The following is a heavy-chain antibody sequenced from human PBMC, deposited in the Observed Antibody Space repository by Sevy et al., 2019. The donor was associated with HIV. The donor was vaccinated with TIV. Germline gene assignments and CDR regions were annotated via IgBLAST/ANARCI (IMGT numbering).Heavy chain of an antibody. J-gene: IGHJ4*02. D-gene: IGHD2-15*01. CDR3: AKDLLRSGGSYFDY. CDR2: ISYDGSNK. Sequence: GGSLRLSCAASGFTFSSYGMHWVRQAPGKGLEWVAVISYDGSNKYYADSVKGRFTISRDNFKNTLYLQINSLRAEDKAVYYRAKDLLRSGGSYFDYWGQGTLVTVSS. CDR1: GFTFSSYG. V-gene: IGHV3-30*18.